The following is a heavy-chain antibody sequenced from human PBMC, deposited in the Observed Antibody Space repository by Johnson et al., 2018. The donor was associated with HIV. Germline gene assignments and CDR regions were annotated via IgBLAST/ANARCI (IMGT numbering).Heavy chain of an antibody. Sequence: QVQLVESGGGVVQPGRSLRLSCAASGFTFSTYAMHWVRQAPGKGLEWVAVISYDGSNKYYADSVKGRFTISRDSSKNTLYLQMNSLRAEDTAVYYCAKSQYSSSWIDAFDIWGQGTMVTVSS. CDR1: GFTFSTYA. CDR2: ISYDGSNK. D-gene: IGHD6-13*01. CDR3: AKSQYSSSWIDAFDI. V-gene: IGHV3-30*04. J-gene: IGHJ3*02.